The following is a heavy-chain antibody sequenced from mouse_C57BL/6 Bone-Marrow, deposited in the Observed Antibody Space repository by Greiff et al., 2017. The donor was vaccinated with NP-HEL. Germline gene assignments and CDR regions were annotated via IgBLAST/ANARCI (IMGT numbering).Heavy chain of an antibody. CDR1: GYAFSSYW. J-gene: IGHJ3*01. Sequence: QVQLKESGAELVKPGASVKISCKASGYAFSSYWMNWVKQRPGKGLEWIGQIYPGDGDTNYNGKFKGKATLTADKSSSTAYMQLSSLTSEDSAVYFCAREGGGSWFAYWGQGTLVTVSA. D-gene: IGHD3-1*01. CDR3: AREGGGSWFAY. CDR2: IYPGDGDT. V-gene: IGHV1-80*01.